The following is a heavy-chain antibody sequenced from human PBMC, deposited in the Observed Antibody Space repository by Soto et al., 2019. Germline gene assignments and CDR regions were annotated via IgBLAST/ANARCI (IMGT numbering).Heavy chain of an antibody. V-gene: IGHV3-74*01. CDR1: GFTFSSYW. Sequence: EVQLVESGGGLVQPGGSLRLSCAASGFTFSSYWMHWVRQAPGKGLVWVSRINSDGSSTSYADSVKGRFTISRDNAKNTLYLQMYSLRAEDTAVYYCARDGRYCSGGSCYSPLIIYSSSYIDDWGKGTTVTVSS. J-gene: IGHJ6*03. CDR2: INSDGSST. D-gene: IGHD2-15*01. CDR3: ARDGRYCSGGSCYSPLIIYSSSYIDD.